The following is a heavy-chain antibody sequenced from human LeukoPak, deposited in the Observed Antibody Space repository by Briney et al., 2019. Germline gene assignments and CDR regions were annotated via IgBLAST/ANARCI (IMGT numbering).Heavy chain of an antibody. Sequence: SETLSLTCAVYGGSFSGYYWSWIRQPPGKGLEWIGEINHSGSTNYNPSLKSRVTISVDASKNQFSLKLSSVTAADTAVYYCCSYGLDAFDIWGQGTMVTVSS. CDR1: GGSFSGYY. J-gene: IGHJ3*02. D-gene: IGHD2-15*01. CDR3: CSYGLDAFDI. CDR2: INHSGST. V-gene: IGHV4-34*01.